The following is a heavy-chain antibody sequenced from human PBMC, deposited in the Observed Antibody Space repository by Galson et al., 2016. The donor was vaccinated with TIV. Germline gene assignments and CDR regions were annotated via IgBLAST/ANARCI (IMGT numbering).Heavy chain of an antibody. V-gene: IGHV4-38-2*02. J-gene: IGHJ6*02. Sequence: LSLTCTVSGYSIASGYFWGWIRQPPGKGLEWLGNMHESGSYYYNPSLKSRLTISVDMSKNQFSLKLRSVTAADSAVYYCARNCTSTTCRIYYYGMDVWGQGTTVTVSS. D-gene: IGHD2-2*01. CDR3: ARNCTSTTCRIYYYGMDV. CDR2: MHESGSY. CDR1: GYSIASGYF.